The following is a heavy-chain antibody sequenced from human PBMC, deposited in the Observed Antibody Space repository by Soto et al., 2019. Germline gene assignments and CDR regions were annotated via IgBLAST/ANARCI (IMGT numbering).Heavy chain of an antibody. D-gene: IGHD4-17*01. CDR3: AKNGDYGDYNYYYYMDV. V-gene: IGHV3-23*01. CDR1: GFTFSSYA. CDR2: ISGSGGST. Sequence: EVQLLESGGGLVQPGGSLRLSCAASGFTFSSYAMSWVRQAPGKGLEWVSAISGSGGSTYYADSVKGRFTISRDNSKTTLYLQMNSLRAEDTAVYYCAKNGDYGDYNYYYYMDVWGKGTTVTVSS. J-gene: IGHJ6*03.